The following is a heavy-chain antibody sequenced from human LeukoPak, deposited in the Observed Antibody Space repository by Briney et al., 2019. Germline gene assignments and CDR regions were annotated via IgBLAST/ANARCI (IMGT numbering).Heavy chain of an antibody. CDR2: IKQDGSGK. J-gene: IGHJ4*02. Sequence: GGSLRLSCAAAGITFSSYAMSLVRQAPGKGLEWVANIKQDGSGKYYVDSVKGRFTISRDNAKNSLYLQMNSLRAEDTAVYYCARFGSSGGYWGQGTLVTVSS. V-gene: IGHV3-7*01. D-gene: IGHD6-19*01. CDR1: GITFSSYA. CDR3: ARFGSSGGY.